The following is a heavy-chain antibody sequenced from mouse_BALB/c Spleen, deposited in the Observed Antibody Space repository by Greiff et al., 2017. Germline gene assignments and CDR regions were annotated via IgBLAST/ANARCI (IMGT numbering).Heavy chain of an antibody. J-gene: IGHJ4*01. D-gene: IGHD2-1*01. CDR1: GFSLTSYG. CDR3: ARESAYGNSHYYAMDY. Sequence: VQLQQSGPGLVQPSQSLSITCTVSGFSLTSYGVHWVRQSPGKGLEWLGVIWSGGSPDYNAAFISRLSISKDNSKSQVFFKMNSLQADDTAIYYCARESAYGNSHYYAMDYWGQGTSVTVSS. CDR2: IWSGGSP. V-gene: IGHV2-4-1*01.